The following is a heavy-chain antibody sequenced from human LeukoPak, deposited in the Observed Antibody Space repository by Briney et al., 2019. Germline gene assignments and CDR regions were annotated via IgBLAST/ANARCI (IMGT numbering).Heavy chain of an antibody. D-gene: IGHD3-16*01. CDR3: ARVGGGGRYDYYDY. CDR2: IYYSGST. CDR1: GGSFGSGSYY. V-gene: IGHV4-61*01. J-gene: IGHJ4*02. Sequence: SETLSLTCTVSGGSFGSGSYYWSWIRQPPGKGLEWIGYIYYSGSTNYNPSLKSRLTISVDTSKNQFSLKLSSVTAADTAVYYCARVGGGGRYDYYDYWGQGTLVTVSS.